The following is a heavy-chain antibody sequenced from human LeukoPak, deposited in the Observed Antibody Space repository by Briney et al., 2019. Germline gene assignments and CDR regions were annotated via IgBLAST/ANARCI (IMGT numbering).Heavy chain of an antibody. Sequence: GESLKISCKGSGYSFTSYWIGWVRQMPGKGLEWMGIIYPGDSDTRYRPSFQGQVTISADKSISTAYLQWSSLKASDTAMYYCARSGYYDSSGYYYVGNWFDPWGQGTLVTVSS. J-gene: IGHJ5*02. CDR3: ARSGYYDSSGYYYVGNWFDP. V-gene: IGHV5-51*01. CDR1: GYSFTSYW. CDR2: IYPGDSDT. D-gene: IGHD3-22*01.